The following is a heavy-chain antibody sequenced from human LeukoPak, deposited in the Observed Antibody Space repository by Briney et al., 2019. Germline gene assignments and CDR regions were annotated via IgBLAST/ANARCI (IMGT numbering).Heavy chain of an antibody. CDR3: ARSVNWNDGFWFDP. D-gene: IGHD1-20*01. CDR1: GGTFSSYA. J-gene: IGHJ5*02. V-gene: IGHV1-69*01. CDR2: IIPIFGSA. Sequence: SVKVSCKASGGTFSSYAISWVRQAPGQGLEWMGGIIPIFGSANSAQKFQGRVMITADESTSTAYMELTSLRSEDTAVYYCARSVNWNDGFWFDPWGQGTLVTVSS.